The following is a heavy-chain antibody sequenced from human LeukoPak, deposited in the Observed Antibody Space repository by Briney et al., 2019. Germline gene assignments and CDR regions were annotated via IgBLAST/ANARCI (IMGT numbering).Heavy chain of an antibody. CDR1: GFTFSSYS. J-gene: IGHJ4*02. V-gene: IGHV3-48*01. CDR2: ISSSSSTI. CDR3: AKTQLRYFDY. D-gene: IGHD3-9*01. Sequence: PGGSLRLSCAASGFTFSSYSMNWVRQAPGKGLEWVSYISSSSSTIYYADSVKGRFTISRDNSKNTLYLQMNSLRAEDTAVYYCAKTQLRYFDYWGQGTLVTVSS.